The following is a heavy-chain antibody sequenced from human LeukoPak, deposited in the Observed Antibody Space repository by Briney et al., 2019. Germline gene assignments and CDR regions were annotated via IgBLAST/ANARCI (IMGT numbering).Heavy chain of an antibody. D-gene: IGHD4-23*01. CDR3: ARLRLPDYGGNSGFDY. CDR1: GGSISSSSYY. V-gene: IGHV4-39*01. Sequence: SETLSLTCTVSGGSISSSSYYWGWIRQPPGKGLEWIGSIYYSGSTYYNPSLKSRVTIPVDTSKNHFSLKLSSVTDADTAVYYCARLRLPDYGGNSGFDYWGQGTLVTVSS. J-gene: IGHJ4*02. CDR2: IYYSGST.